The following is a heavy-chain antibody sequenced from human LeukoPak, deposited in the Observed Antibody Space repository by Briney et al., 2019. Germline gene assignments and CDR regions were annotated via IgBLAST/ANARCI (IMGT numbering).Heavy chain of an antibody. J-gene: IGHJ4*02. CDR3: GKDRMIYGRYSGGSFDS. CDR1: EFTLSSYG. D-gene: IGHD3-10*01. V-gene: IGHV3-30*03. Sequence: PRRSLRPSCAGSEFTLSSYGLHWVRQAPAKGRDWVALISNDGSNNHYADSVKGRFTITKDNSKNTLYSQMSARRAEDPAVYYEGKDRMIYGRYSGGSFDSWGQGTLVTVSS. CDR2: ISNDGSNN.